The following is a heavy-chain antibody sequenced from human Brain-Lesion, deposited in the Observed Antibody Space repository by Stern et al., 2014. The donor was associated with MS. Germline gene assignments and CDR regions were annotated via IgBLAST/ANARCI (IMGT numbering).Heavy chain of an antibody. CDR1: GGSISSGGYY. Sequence: DQLVESGPGLVKPSQTLSLSCTVSGGSISSGGYYWSWIRQPAGKGLEWIGRIFNSGRTSYNPSPKSRVTKSIDTSKNQFSLRLNSMTAADTAVYYCARGRVVPGFQYYATDVWGQGTTVIVSS. CDR3: ARGRVVPGFQYYATDV. CDR2: IFNSGRT. D-gene: IGHD2-2*01. J-gene: IGHJ6*02. V-gene: IGHV4-61*02.